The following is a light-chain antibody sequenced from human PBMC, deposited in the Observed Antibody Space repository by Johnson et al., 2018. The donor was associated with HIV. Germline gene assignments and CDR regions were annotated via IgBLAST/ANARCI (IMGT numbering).Light chain of an antibody. CDR1: RSNIGDNF. Sequence: QAVLTQPPSVSAAPGQKVTISCSGNRSNIGDNFVSWYQHLPGTAPKLLVYDNSKRPSGIPGRFSATKSGTSATLGITGLQTGDEADSYCGTRDSRLRGYVFGTGTKVTVL. CDR2: DNS. V-gene: IGLV1-51*01. CDR3: GTRDSRLRGYV. J-gene: IGLJ1*01.